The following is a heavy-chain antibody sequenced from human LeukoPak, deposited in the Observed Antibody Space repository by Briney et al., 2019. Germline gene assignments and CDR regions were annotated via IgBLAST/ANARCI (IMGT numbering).Heavy chain of an antibody. CDR3: ARDRDSSGWFDY. D-gene: IGHD6-19*01. V-gene: IGHV4-59*01. CDR1: GGSISGFY. CDR2: IDYSGSA. Sequence: PSETLSLTCTGSGGSISGFYWGWIRQPPGKGLEWIVFIDYSGSANYNPSLKSRATMSVDMSKNHFSLKLSYVTAADTAFYYCARDRDSSGWFDYWGQGALVTVSS. J-gene: IGHJ4*02.